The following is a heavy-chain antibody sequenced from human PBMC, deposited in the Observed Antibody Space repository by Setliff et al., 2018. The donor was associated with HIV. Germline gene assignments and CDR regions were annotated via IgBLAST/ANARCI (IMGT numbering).Heavy chain of an antibody. J-gene: IGHJ4*02. CDR1: GGSSNDYY. CDR3: ARAHRFALDY. V-gene: IGHV3-11*01. D-gene: IGHD2-21*01. Sequence: KTSETLSLTCAVYGGSSNDYYWNWIRQPPGKGLEWVSAISGSGGSTYYADSGRGRFTISRDNAKYSLYLQMSSLRAEDTAVYYCARAHRFALDYWGQGTLVTVSS. CDR2: ISGSGGST.